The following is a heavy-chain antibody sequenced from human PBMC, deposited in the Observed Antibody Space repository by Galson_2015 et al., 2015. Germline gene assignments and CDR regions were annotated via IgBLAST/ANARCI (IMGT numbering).Heavy chain of an antibody. CDR2: TYYRSKWYI. D-gene: IGHD1-14*01. Sequence: CAISGDSVSSNSVIWHWIRQSPSRGLEWLGRTYYRSKWYIDYAASVNSRITINPDTSKNQFSLKMSSVTAADTAVYYCAGVFRARPEYWGQGTLVTVSS. J-gene: IGHJ4*02. CDR1: GDSVSSNSVI. CDR3: AGVFRARPEY. V-gene: IGHV6-1*01.